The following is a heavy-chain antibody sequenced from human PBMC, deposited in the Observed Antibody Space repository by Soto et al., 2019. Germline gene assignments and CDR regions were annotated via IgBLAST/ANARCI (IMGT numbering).Heavy chain of an antibody. J-gene: IGHJ4*02. CDR2: ISYDGSNK. CDR3: ARELDTPSSS. Sequence: QPGGSLRLSCAASGFTFSSYAMHWVRQAPGKGLEWVAVISYDGSNKYYADSVKGRFTISRDNSKNTLYLQMNSLRAEDTAVYYCARELDTPSSSWGQGTLVTVSS. CDR1: GFTFSSYA. V-gene: IGHV3-30-3*01. D-gene: IGHD6-13*01.